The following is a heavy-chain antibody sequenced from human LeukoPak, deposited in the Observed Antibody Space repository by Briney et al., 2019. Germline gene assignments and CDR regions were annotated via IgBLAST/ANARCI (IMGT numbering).Heavy chain of an antibody. CDR3: ARGGYYYDSSGYYDAFDI. V-gene: IGHV3-53*01. Sequence: GGSLRLSCAASGFTVSSNYMSWVRQAPGKGLEWVSVIYSGGSTYYADSVKGRFTISRDNSKNTLYLQMNSLRAEDTAVYYCARGGYYYDSSGYYDAFDIWGQGTMVTVSS. D-gene: IGHD3-22*01. CDR1: GFTVSSNY. J-gene: IGHJ3*02. CDR2: IYSGGST.